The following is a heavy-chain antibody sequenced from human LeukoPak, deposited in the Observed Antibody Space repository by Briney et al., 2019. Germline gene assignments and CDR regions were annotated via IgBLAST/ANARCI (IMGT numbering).Heavy chain of an antibody. Sequence: GGSLRLSCAASGFTVSAKYMSWVRQGPGKGLDWISSIYSDGGTNYADSVKGRFTISRDNSKNTLYLQMNSLRPEDTAVYYWTRDGGVGGSGGDNFFDSWGQGSLVTVSS. CDR2: IYSDGGT. CDR3: TRDGGVGGSGGDNFFDS. D-gene: IGHD3-10*01. V-gene: IGHV3-66*02. J-gene: IGHJ5*01. CDR1: GFTVSAKY.